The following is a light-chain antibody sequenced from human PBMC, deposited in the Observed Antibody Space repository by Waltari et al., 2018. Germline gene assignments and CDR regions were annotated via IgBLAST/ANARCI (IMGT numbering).Light chain of an antibody. CDR1: QSVLYNSNNENY. CDR2: WAS. J-gene: IGKJ1*01. CDR3: QQYYTNPRT. Sequence: DIVMTQSPDSLTVSLGERATINCKSNQSVLYNSNNENYVAWYQQKPGQPPKLLIYWASTRQSGVPDRFSGSGSGTDFTLTISSLQAEDVAVYHCQQYYTNPRTFGQGTKVEIK. V-gene: IGKV4-1*01.